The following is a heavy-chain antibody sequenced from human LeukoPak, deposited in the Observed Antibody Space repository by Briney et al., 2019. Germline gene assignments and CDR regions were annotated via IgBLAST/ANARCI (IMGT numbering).Heavy chain of an antibody. D-gene: IGHD3-22*01. J-gene: IGHJ4*02. CDR3: ARDRALYDRSGYYYTEDDY. Sequence: GGSLRLSCAASGFTFRNYWMSWVRQAPGKGLEWVANIKQDGSEKYYVDSVKGRFTISRDNAENSLYLQMNSLRADDTAVYYCARDRALYDRSGYYYTEDDYWGQGTLVTVSS. CDR2: IKQDGSEK. CDR1: GFTFRNYW. V-gene: IGHV3-7*01.